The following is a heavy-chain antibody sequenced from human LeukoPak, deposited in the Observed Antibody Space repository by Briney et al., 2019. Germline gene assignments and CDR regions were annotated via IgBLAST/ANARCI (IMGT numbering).Heavy chain of an antibody. CDR1: GGTFSSYA. V-gene: IGHV1-69*13. CDR2: IIPIFGTA. D-gene: IGHD1-26*01. CDR3: ARDRGYSGSYYYYFDY. J-gene: IGHJ4*02. Sequence: SVKVSCTASGGTFSSYAISWERQAPGQGLEWMGGIIPIFGTANYAQKFQGRVTITADESTSTAYMELSSLRSEDTAVYYCARDRGYSGSYYYYFDYWGQGTLVTVSS.